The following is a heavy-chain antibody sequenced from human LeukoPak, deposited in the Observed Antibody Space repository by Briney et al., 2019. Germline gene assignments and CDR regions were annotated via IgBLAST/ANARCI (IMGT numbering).Heavy chain of an antibody. Sequence: GGSLRLSCAASGFTVSSNYMSWVRQAPGKGLEWVSVIYSGGSTYYADSVKGRFTISRDNSKNTLYLQMNSLRAEDTAVYYCAREAVEMATGNFDYWGQGTLVTVSS. CDR1: GFTVSSNY. CDR2: IYSGGST. CDR3: AREAVEMATGNFDY. V-gene: IGHV3-53*01. D-gene: IGHD5-24*01. J-gene: IGHJ4*02.